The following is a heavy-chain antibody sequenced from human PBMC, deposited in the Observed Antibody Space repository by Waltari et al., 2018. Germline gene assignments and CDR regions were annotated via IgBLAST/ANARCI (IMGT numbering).Heavy chain of an antibody. V-gene: IGHV1-2*06. CDR3: ARGSDLRIYYMDV. CDR1: GYTFTGYY. J-gene: IGHJ6*03. Sequence: QVQLVQSGAEVKKPGASVKVSCKASGYTFTGYYMHWVRQAPGQGLEWMGRSNPNSGGTNYAQKVQGRVTMTRDTSISTAYMELSRLRSDDTAVYYCARGSDLRIYYMDVWGKGTTVTVSS. CDR2: SNPNSGGT.